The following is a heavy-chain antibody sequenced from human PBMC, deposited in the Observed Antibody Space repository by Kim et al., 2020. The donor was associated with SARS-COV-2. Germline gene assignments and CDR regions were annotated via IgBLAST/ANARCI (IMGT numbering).Heavy chain of an antibody. J-gene: IGHJ5*02. Sequence: SVKVSCKASGGTFSSYAISWVRQAPGQGLEWMGGIIPIFGTANYAQKFQGRVTITADESTSTAYMELSSLRSEDTAVYYCARKAARSHWFDPWGQGTLVTVSS. V-gene: IGHV1-69*13. CDR1: GGTFSSYA. CDR3: ARKAARSHWFDP. D-gene: IGHD6-25*01. CDR2: IIPIFGTA.